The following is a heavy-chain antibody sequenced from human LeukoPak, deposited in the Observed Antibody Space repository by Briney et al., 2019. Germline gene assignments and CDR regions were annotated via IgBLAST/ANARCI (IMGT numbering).Heavy chain of an antibody. V-gene: IGHV3-30*03. CDR1: GFTFSSYG. J-gene: IGHJ6*02. CDR3: AREAAGPRWGGNYYGMDV. D-gene: IGHD2-15*01. Sequence: GGSLRLSCAASGFTFSSYGMHWVRQAPGKGLEWVAVISYDGSNKYYADSVKGRFTISRDNSKNTLYLQVNSLRAEDTAVYYCAREAAGPRWGGNYYGMDVRGQGTTVTVSS. CDR2: ISYDGSNK.